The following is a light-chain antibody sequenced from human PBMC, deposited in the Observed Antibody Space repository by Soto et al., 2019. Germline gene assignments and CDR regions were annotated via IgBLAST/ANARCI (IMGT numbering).Light chain of an antibody. V-gene: IGKV3-20*01. CDR3: QQYGSTWT. J-gene: IGKJ1*01. Sequence: EIVLTQSPGTRSLSPGERATLSCRASQSVSSSYLAWYQQKPGQAPRLLIYGASSRATGIPDRFSGSGSGTDFTLPISRLEPEDFAVYYCQQYGSTWTFGQGTKVEIK. CDR1: QSVSSSY. CDR2: GAS.